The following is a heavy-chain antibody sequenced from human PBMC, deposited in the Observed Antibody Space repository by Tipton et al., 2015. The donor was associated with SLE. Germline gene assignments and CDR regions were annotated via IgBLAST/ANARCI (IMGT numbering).Heavy chain of an antibody. Sequence: TLSLTCTVSGGSISNSTYYWGWIRQPPGKGLEWIGSIYYSGSTYYNPSLKSRVTISVDTSKNQFSLKLTSATAADTAVYYCAGGYDPFDVWGQGTAVTVSP. J-gene: IGHJ3*01. D-gene: IGHD3-16*01. V-gene: IGHV4-39*01. CDR3: AGGYDPFDV. CDR2: IYYSGST. CDR1: GGSISNSTYY.